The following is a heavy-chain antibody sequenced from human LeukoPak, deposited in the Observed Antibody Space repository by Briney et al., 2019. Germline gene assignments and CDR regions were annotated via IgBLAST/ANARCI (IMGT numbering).Heavy chain of an antibody. D-gene: IGHD2-15*01. CDR1: GGSISSATYY. Sequence: PSQTLSLTCTVSGGSISSATYYWNWIRQPAGKGLEWIGRIYTSGSTNYNPSLKSRVTISVDTSKNQFSLKLSSVTAADTAVYYCARDRNGGYCSGGSCYSGGNNWFDPWGQGTLVTVSS. CDR3: ARDRNGGYCSGGSCYSGGNNWFDP. J-gene: IGHJ5*02. CDR2: IYTSGST. V-gene: IGHV4-61*02.